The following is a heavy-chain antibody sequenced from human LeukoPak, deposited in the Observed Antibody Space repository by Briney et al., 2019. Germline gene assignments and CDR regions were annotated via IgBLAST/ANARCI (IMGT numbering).Heavy chain of an antibody. Sequence: GESLKISCKGSGYSFTSYWLGWVRQMPGKGLEWMGIIYPGDSDTRYSPSFQGQVTNSADKTISTACLQWSGLKASDTAMYYCARRDGNWLSHAFDYWGQGTLVTVSS. J-gene: IGHJ4*02. CDR2: IYPGDSDT. D-gene: IGHD3-9*01. CDR3: ARRDGNWLSHAFDY. V-gene: IGHV5-51*01. CDR1: GYSFTSYW.